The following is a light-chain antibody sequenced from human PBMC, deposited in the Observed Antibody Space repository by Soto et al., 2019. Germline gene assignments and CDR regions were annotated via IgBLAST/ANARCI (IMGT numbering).Light chain of an antibody. CDR2: DVT. V-gene: IGLV2-14*01. J-gene: IGLJ2*01. Sequence: QSVLAQPASVSGSPGQSITISCTGTSSDVGAYNYVSWYHQHHPGKAPELIIYDVTDRPSGVSTRVSGSKSGNTASLTISGLQAEDEGDYYCSSYTTIKTVIFGGGTKLTVL. CDR3: SSYTTIKTVI. CDR1: SSDVGAYNY.